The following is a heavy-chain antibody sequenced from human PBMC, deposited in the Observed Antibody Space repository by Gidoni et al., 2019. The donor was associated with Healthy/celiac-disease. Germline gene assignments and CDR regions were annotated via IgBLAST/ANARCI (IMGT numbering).Heavy chain of an antibody. CDR2: IYTSGST. V-gene: IGHV4-61*02. Sequence: QVQLQESGPGLVKPSQTLSLTCPVSGGSISRGSYYWRWIRQPAGKGLEWIGRIYTSGSTNYNPSLKSRVTISVDTSKNQFSLKLSSVTAADTAVYYCAREGYDTLYYYYYGMDVWGQGTTVTVSS. J-gene: IGHJ6*02. D-gene: IGHD3-3*01. CDR3: AREGYDTLYYYYYGMDV. CDR1: GGSISRGSYY.